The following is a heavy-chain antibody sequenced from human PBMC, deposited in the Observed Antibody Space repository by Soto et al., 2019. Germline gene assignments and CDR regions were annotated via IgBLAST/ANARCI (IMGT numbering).Heavy chain of an antibody. CDR1: GGAISISNW. J-gene: IGHJ4*02. V-gene: IGHV4-4*02. Sequence: QVQLQESGPGLVKPSGTLSLTCAVSGGAISISNWWSWVRQPPGKGLEWIGEIYHSGRTNYNPSLNSRVTIAVDNSKHQCSLLLSSVTDADTAVYYCAIRTPVTPRLGYWGQGTLVTVSS. CDR3: AIRTPVTPRLGY. D-gene: IGHD4-17*01. CDR2: IYHSGRT.